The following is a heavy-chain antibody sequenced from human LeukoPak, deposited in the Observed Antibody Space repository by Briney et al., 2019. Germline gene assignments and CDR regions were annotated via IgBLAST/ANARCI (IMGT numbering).Heavy chain of an antibody. Sequence: GGSLRLSCAASGFTFSNYGMHWVRQVPGKGLEWVAFIRYDGSNKNYAASVKGRFTRSRDNYKNTLYLQMNSLRAEDTAVYYCAKSCGGGSCYTDYWGQGTLVTVSS. V-gene: IGHV3-30*02. CDR2: IRYDGSNK. D-gene: IGHD2-15*01. CDR3: AKSCGGGSCYTDY. J-gene: IGHJ4*02. CDR1: GFTFSNYG.